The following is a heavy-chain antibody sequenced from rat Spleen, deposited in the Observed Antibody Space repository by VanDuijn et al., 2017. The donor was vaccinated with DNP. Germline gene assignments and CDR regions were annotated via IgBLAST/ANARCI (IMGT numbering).Heavy chain of an antibody. CDR2: ISLAGAST. CDR3: TRSSSAMRGYYFDY. Sequence: EVQLVESGGGLVQPGSPLKLSCAASGFTFNDHWMTWIRQGPGKGLEWVASISLAGASTYYPDSVKGRFTISRDNAKSTLYLQMNSLRSEDTATYYCTRSSSAMRGYYFDYWGQGVMVTVSS. J-gene: IGHJ2*01. CDR1: GFTFNDHW. D-gene: IGHD1-12*01. V-gene: IGHV5-31*01.